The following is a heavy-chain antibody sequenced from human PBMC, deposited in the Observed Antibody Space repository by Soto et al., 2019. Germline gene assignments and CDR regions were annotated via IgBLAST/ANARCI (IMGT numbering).Heavy chain of an antibody. Sequence: EVQLLESGGKLVQPGGSLTLSCAASGFTFSTYAMAWVRQAPGKGLEWVSGVSASGLNTDYADPVKGRFYISRDNSKNPVSLHMTILRAEDTALYYCAKARPRRTSGYVFEYWGQGTPVTVSS. CDR2: VSASGLNT. D-gene: IGHD1-1*01. V-gene: IGHV3-23*01. CDR1: GFTFSTYA. J-gene: IGHJ4*02. CDR3: AKARPRRTSGYVFEY.